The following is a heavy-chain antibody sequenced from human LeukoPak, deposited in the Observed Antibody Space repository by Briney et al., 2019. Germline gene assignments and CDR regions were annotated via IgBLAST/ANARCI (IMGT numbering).Heavy chain of an antibody. Sequence: SVKVSCKASGFTFTSSAVQWVRQARGQRLEWIGWIVVGSGNTNYAQKFQERVTITRDMSTSTAYMELSSLRSEDTAVYYCAADLYSSGYLFDYWGQGTLVTVSS. V-gene: IGHV1-58*01. CDR1: GFTFTSSA. CDR2: IVVGSGNT. CDR3: AADLYSSGYLFDY. J-gene: IGHJ4*02. D-gene: IGHD3-22*01.